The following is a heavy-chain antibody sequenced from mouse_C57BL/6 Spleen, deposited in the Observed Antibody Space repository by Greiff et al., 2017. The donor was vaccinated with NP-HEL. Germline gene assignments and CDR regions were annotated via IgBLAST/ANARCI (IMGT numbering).Heavy chain of an antibody. Sequence: VQLQQSGAELVRPGTSVKLSCKASGYTFTSYWMHWVKQRPGQGLEWIGVIDPSDSYTNYNQKFKGKATLTVDTSSSTAYMQLSSLTSEDSAVYYCARGEYGSPWFAYWGQGTLVTVSA. CDR1: GYTFTSYW. V-gene: IGHV1-59*01. J-gene: IGHJ3*01. D-gene: IGHD1-1*01. CDR3: ARGEYGSPWFAY. CDR2: IDPSDSYT.